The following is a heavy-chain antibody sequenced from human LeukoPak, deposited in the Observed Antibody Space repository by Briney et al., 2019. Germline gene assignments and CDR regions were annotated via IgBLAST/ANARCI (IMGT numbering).Heavy chain of an antibody. J-gene: IGHJ3*02. Sequence: GESLKISCKGSGYSFTSYWIGWVRQMPGKGLEWMGIIYPGDSDTRYSPSFQGQVTISADKSISTAYLQWSSLKASDTAMYYCATRTGYNGYDSGGDAFDIWGQGTMVTVSS. V-gene: IGHV5-51*01. CDR1: GYSFTSYW. D-gene: IGHD5-12*01. CDR3: ATRTGYNGYDSGGDAFDI. CDR2: IYPGDSDT.